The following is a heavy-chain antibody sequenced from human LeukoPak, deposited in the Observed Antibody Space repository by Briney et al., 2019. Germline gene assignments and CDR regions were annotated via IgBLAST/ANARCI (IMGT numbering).Heavy chain of an antibody. CDR3: ARDVGATRRFFDY. J-gene: IGHJ4*02. V-gene: IGHV3-21*01. CDR1: GFTFSSYS. D-gene: IGHD1-26*01. Sequence: GGSLRLSCAASGFTFSSYSMSWVRQAPGKGLEWVSSISSGSGYIYYADSVEGRFTISRDNAKNSLYLQMNSLRAEDTAVYYCARDVGATRRFFDYWGQGTLVTVSS. CDR2: ISSGSGYI.